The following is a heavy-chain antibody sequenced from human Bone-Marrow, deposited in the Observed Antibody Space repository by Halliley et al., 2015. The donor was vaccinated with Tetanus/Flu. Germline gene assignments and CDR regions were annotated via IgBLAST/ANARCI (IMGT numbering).Heavy chain of an antibody. Sequence: RNENYADSVRGRFPISRDNSKSTLHLQMNSLRVEDTAVYYCVKDGRYCSDANCQTPFYYFASWGQGTLVTASS. V-gene: IGHV3-30*02. J-gene: IGHJ4*02. CDR2: RNE. D-gene: IGHD2-15*01. CDR3: VKDGRYCSDANCQTPFYYFAS.